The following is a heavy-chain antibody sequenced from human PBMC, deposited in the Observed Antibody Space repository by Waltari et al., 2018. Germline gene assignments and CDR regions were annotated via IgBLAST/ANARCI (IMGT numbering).Heavy chain of an antibody. CDR2: IDPNDSYN. Sequence: EVQLVQSGAEVKKPGASPRIPCKGSGYNFTTYWIRWVRQMPGKGLEWMGRIDPNDSYNNYSPSFQGHVTISGDKSINTAYLQWSRLRASDTAIYYCARHPVYWDQGHNYGLDVWGQGTTVTVSS. D-gene: IGHD1-26*01. CDR3: ARHPVYWDQGHNYGLDV. V-gene: IGHV5-10-1*03. CDR1: GYNFTTYW. J-gene: IGHJ6*02.